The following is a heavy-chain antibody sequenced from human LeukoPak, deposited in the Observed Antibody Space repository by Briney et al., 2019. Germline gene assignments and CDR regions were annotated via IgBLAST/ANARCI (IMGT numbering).Heavy chain of an antibody. CDR1: GFTFSNYW. V-gene: IGHV3-7*01. CDR3: ARDRGGHGFFDY. D-gene: IGHD5-12*01. J-gene: IGHJ4*02. CDR2: IKEDGSEK. Sequence: PGGSLSLSCAASGFTFSNYWMSWVRQAPGKGLEWVANIKEDGSEKYYVDSVKGRFTISRDDAKNSLYLQMNSLRAEDTAVYYCARDRGGHGFFDYWGQGTLVTVSS.